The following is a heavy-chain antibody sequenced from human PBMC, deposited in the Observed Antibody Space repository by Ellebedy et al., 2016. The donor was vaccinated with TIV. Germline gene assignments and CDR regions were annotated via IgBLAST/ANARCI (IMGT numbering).Heavy chain of an antibody. Sequence: KVSCKGSGYSFTSYWIGWVRHMPGKGLEWLGIIYPGDSDTRYSPSFQVQVTISADKSISTAYLQWSSLKASETAMYYCARDSGLDYWGQGTLVTVSS. D-gene: IGHD1-14*01. CDR2: IYPGDSDT. CDR1: GYSFTSYW. CDR3: ARDSGLDY. J-gene: IGHJ4*02. V-gene: IGHV5-51*01.